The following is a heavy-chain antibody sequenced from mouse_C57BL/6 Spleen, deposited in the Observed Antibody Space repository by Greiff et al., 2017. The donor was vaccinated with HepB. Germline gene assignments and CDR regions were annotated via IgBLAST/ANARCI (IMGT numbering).Heavy chain of an antibody. J-gene: IGHJ2*01. CDR1: GYTFTSYD. CDR3: ARSGITTVVSFDY. V-gene: IGHV1-85*01. D-gene: IGHD1-1*01. Sequence: QVHVKQSGPELVKPGASVKLSCKASGYTFTSYDINWVKQRPGQGLEWIGWIYPRDGSTKYNEKLKGKATLTVDTSSSTAYMELHSLTSEDSAVYFCARSGITTVVSFDYWGQGTTLTVSS. CDR2: IYPRDGST.